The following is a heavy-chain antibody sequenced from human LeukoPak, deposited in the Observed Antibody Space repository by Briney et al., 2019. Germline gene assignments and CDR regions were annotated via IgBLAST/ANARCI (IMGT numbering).Heavy chain of an antibody. CDR2: ISYDGSNK. Sequence: TGGSLRLSCAASGFTFSSYGMHWVRQAPGKGLEWVAVISYDGSNKYYADSVKGRFTISRDNSKNTLYLQMNSLRAEDTAVYYCAKESVQNLGYYDSSGYSYFDYWGHGTLVTVSS. CDR1: GFTFSSYG. D-gene: IGHD3-22*01. J-gene: IGHJ4*01. V-gene: IGHV3-30*18. CDR3: AKESVQNLGYYDSSGYSYFDY.